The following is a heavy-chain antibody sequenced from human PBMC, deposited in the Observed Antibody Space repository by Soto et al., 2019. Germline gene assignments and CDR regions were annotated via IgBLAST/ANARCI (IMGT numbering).Heavy chain of an antibody. V-gene: IGHV3-53*01. CDR1: GFTVSSNY. CDR3: ARESYGDYVGGFDY. J-gene: IGHJ4*02. Sequence: EVQLVESGGGLIQPGGSLRLSCAASGFTVSSNYMSWVRQAPGKGLEWVSVIYRGGSTYYAGSVKGRFTISRDNPKNTMYLQMNSLRAEDTAVYYCARESYGDYVGGFDYWGQGTLDTVSS. CDR2: IYRGGST. D-gene: IGHD4-17*01.